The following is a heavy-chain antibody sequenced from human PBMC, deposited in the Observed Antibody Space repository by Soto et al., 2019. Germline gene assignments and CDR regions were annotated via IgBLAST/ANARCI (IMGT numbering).Heavy chain of an antibody. CDR1: GGTFSSYA. CDR2: IIPIFGTA. V-gene: IGHV1-69*13. CDR3: ARGGGDDILNGYHPGLYYGMDV. Sequence: SVKVSCKASGGTFSSYAISWVRQAPGQGLEWMGGIIPIFGTANYAQKFQGRVTITADESTSTAYMELSSLRSEDTAVYYCARGGGDDILNGYHPGLYYGMDVWGQGTTVTVSS. J-gene: IGHJ6*02. D-gene: IGHD3-9*01.